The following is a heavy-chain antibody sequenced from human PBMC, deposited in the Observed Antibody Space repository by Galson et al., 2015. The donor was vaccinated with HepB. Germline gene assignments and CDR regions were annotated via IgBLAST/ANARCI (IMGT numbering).Heavy chain of an antibody. CDR3: ARDQPPYGSGSYYTSYYYYGMDV. D-gene: IGHD3-10*01. CDR2: IIPIFGTA. V-gene: IGHV1-69*13. J-gene: IGHJ6*02. CDR1: GGTFSSYA. Sequence: SVKVSCKASGGTFSSYAISWVRQAPGQGLEWMGGIIPIFGTANYAQKFQGRVTITADESTSTAYMELSSLRSEDTAVYYCARDQPPYGSGSYYTSYYYYGMDVWGQGTTVTVSS.